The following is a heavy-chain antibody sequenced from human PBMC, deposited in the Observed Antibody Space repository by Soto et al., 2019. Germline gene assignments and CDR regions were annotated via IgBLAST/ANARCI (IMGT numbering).Heavy chain of an antibody. CDR3: AEDRYSSGWYNRSFDY. Sequence: QVQLVESGGGVVQPGRSLRLSCAASGFTFSSYGMHWVRQAPGKGLEWVAVISYDGSNKYYADYVKGRFTISRDNSKKTLYLKMDSLRAEDTAVCCCAEDRYSSGWYNRSFDYWGQGTRVTVSS. CDR1: GFTFSSYG. J-gene: IGHJ4*02. CDR2: ISYDGSNK. D-gene: IGHD6-19*01. V-gene: IGHV3-30*18.